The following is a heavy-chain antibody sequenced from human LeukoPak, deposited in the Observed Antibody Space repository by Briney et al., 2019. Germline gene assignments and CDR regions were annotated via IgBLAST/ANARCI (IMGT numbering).Heavy chain of an antibody. V-gene: IGHV3-48*03. D-gene: IGHD1-26*01. J-gene: IGHJ6*03. CDR3: ARDPYSGTYGDTYYYYMDV. Sequence: GGSLRLSCAASGFTFSSYEMNWVRQAPGKGLEWVSYISSSGSTIYYADSVKGRFTISRDNAKNSLYLQMNSLRAEDTAVYYCARDPYSGTYGDTYYYYMDVWGKGTTVTISS. CDR2: ISSSGSTI. CDR1: GFTFSSYE.